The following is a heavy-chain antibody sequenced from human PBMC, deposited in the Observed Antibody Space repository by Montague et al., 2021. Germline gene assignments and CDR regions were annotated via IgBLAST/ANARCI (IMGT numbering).Heavy chain of an antibody. CDR3: AVGSESAWELLHH. V-gene: IGHV4-34*01. D-gene: IGHD1-26*01. CDR2: IYRGTT. Sequence: SETLSLTCVVYGGSFSGYWWRWIRQPPGRGLEWIGEIYRGTTSYSPSLKGRLTVSMDTSKNQFSPKLSSVTAADTAIYYCAVGSESAWELLHHWGQGILVTVSS. CDR1: GGSFSGYW. J-gene: IGHJ5*02.